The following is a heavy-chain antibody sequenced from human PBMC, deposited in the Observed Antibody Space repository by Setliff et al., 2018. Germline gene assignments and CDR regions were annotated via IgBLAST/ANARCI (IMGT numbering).Heavy chain of an antibody. CDR1: GGSISSSSYY. D-gene: IGHD2-15*01. CDR2: INHSGST. V-gene: IGHV4-39*07. CDR3: ARGPASNPYYFDY. J-gene: IGHJ4*02. Sequence: PSETLSLTCTVSGGSISSSSYYWGWIRQPPGKGLEWIGEINHSGSTNYNPSLKSRVTISVDTSKNQFSLKLSSVTAADTAVYYCARGPASNPYYFDYWGQGTLVTVSS.